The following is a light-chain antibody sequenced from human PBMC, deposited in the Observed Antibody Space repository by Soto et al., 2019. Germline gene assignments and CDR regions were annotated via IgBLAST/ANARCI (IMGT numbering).Light chain of an antibody. CDR1: QSVRTK. CDR2: GAS. Sequence: PDTRYVSPGDGATLSCRASQSVRTKLAWYQQKAGQAPRLLIYGASTRATGIPDRFSGSGSGTDFTLTISRLEPEDFAVYYCQQYGSSPRTFGQGTKVDIK. J-gene: IGKJ1*01. CDR3: QQYGSSPRT. V-gene: IGKV3-20*01.